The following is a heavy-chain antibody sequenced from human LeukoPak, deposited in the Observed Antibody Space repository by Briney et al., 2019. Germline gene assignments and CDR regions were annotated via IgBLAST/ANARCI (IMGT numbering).Heavy chain of an antibody. CDR1: GGSFSGYY. V-gene: IGHV4-34*01. Sequence: PSETLSLTCAVYGGSFSGYYWSWIRQPPGKGLEWIGEINHSGSTNYNPSLKSRVTISVDTSKNQFSLKLSSVTAADTAVYYCARVAGERNRRIAAAGTGRRFDPWGQGTLVTVSS. CDR3: ARVAGERNRRIAAAGTGRRFDP. CDR2: INHSGST. J-gene: IGHJ5*02. D-gene: IGHD6-13*01.